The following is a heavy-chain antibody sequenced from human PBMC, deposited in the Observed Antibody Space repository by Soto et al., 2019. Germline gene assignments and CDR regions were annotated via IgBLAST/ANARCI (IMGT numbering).Heavy chain of an antibody. D-gene: IGHD4-17*01. J-gene: IGHJ4*02. CDR1: GFTFSSYS. V-gene: IGHV3-23*01. Sequence: GGSLRLSCAASGFTFSSYSMNWVRQAPGKGLEWVSSISSSSSSTYYADSVKGRFTISRDNSKNTLYLQMNSLRAEDTAVYYCANPHSYYGDYVWGQGTLVTVSS. CDR3: ANPHSYYGDYV. CDR2: ISSSSSST.